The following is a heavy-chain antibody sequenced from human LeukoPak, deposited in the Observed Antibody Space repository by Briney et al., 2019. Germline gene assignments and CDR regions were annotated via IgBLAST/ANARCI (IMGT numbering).Heavy chain of an antibody. D-gene: IGHD6-6*01. Sequence: GGSLRLSCAASGFTFSSYVMSWVRQAPEKGLEWVSGISGSGGSTYYADSVKGRFTISRDNSKNTLYLQMTSLRAEDTAVYYCAKSPIIAARSLFDYWGQGTLVTVSS. CDR2: ISGSGGST. CDR3: AKSPIIAARSLFDY. CDR1: GFTFSSYV. J-gene: IGHJ4*02. V-gene: IGHV3-23*01.